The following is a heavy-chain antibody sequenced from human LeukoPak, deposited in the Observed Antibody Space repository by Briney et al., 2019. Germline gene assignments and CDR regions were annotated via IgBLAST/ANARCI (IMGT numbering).Heavy chain of an antibody. CDR3: AKDRRAVAGPFDY. J-gene: IGHJ4*02. CDR2: ISYDGSNK. Sequence: GGSLRLSCAASGFTFSSYGMHWVRQAPGKGLERVAVISYDGSNKYYADSVKSRFTISRDNSKNTLYLQMNSLRAEDTAVYYCAKDRRAVAGPFDYWGQGTLVTVSS. D-gene: IGHD6-19*01. V-gene: IGHV3-30*18. CDR1: GFTFSSYG.